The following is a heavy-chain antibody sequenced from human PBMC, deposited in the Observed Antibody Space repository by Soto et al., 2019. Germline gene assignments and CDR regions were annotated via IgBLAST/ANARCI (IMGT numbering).Heavy chain of an antibody. D-gene: IGHD2-2*02. CDR1: GFTFGDYA. CDR2: IRSEAFGGTT. Sequence: EVQLVESGGGLVQPGRSLRLSCTTSGFTFGDYAVSWVRQAPGKRLEWVAFIRSEAFGGTTEYAASVKGRFTISRDDSKSIAYLQMNSLKTEDTAVYFCTSGPYCSSSSCYRGDYYYYYGLDVCGQGTTVTVSS. CDR3: TSGPYCSSSSCYRGDYYYYYGLDV. J-gene: IGHJ6*02. V-gene: IGHV3-49*04.